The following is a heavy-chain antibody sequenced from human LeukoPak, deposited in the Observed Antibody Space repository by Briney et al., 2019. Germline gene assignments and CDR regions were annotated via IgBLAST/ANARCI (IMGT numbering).Heavy chain of an antibody. CDR1: GGSISSYY. D-gene: IGHD6-13*01. J-gene: IGHJ4*02. CDR3: AREERGYSSRWYAER. CDR2: IYTSGST. V-gene: IGHV4-4*07. Sequence: SETLSLTCTVSGGSISSYYWSWIRQPAGKGLEWIGRIYTSGSTNYNPSLKSRVTMSVDTSKNQFSLKLSSVTAADTAVYYCAREERGYSSRWYAERWGQGTLVPVSS.